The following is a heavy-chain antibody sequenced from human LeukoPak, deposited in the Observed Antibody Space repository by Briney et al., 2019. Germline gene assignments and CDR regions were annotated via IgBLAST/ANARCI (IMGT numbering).Heavy chain of an antibody. J-gene: IGHJ4*02. CDR3: ARGMTHCSGGSCYRLFDY. Sequence: ASVKVSCKASGYTFTSYDINWVRQATGQGLEWMGWMNPNSGNTGYAQKFQGRVTMTRNTSISTAYMELSSLRSEDTAVYYCARGMTHCSGGSCYRLFDYWGQGTLVTVSS. CDR2: MNPNSGNT. D-gene: IGHD2-15*01. V-gene: IGHV1-8*01. CDR1: GYTFTSYD.